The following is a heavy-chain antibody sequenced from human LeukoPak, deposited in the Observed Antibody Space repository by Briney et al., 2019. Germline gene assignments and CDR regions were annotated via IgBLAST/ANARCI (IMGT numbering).Heavy chain of an antibody. Sequence: SETLSLTCAVYGESSFSNYYWSWIRQTPGGALEWIGEINHSGYTNYNPSLKSRVTLSIDTSKNQFSLRLNSVTAADTAVYYCSRQVVGNDYWGEGTLVTVSA. CDR3: SRQVVGNDY. CDR1: GESSFSNYY. V-gene: IGHV4-34*01. D-gene: IGHD3-22*01. J-gene: IGHJ4*02. CDR2: INHSGYT.